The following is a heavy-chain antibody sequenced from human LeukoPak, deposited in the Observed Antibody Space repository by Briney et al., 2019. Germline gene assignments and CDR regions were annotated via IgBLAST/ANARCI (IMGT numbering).Heavy chain of an antibody. CDR3: ATRYYSGPH. V-gene: IGHV4-34*01. CDR1: GGSFSGNY. Sequence: PETLSLTCAVYGGSFSGNYWSWIRQPPGKGLEWIGEINHSGSTNYNPSLKSRVTISVDTSKNQFSLKLSSVTAADTAVYYCATRYYSGPHWGQGTLVTVSS. CDR2: INHSGST. J-gene: IGHJ4*02. D-gene: IGHD3-10*01.